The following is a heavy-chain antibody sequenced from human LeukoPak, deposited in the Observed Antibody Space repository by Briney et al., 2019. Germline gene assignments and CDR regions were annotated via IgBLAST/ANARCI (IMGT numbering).Heavy chain of an antibody. CDR1: GYSISSGYY. V-gene: IGHV4-38-2*02. D-gene: IGHD2-15*01. J-gene: IGHJ5*02. CDR2: IDHSGST. CDR3: ARDRGIAVGGSIQRWFDP. Sequence: PSETLSLTCAVSGYSISSGYYWGWLRQPPGKGLEWVGSIDHSGSTYYNPSLKSRVTISVDTSKNKFSLKLSSVTAADTAVYYCARDRGIAVGGSIQRWFDPWGQGTLVTVSS.